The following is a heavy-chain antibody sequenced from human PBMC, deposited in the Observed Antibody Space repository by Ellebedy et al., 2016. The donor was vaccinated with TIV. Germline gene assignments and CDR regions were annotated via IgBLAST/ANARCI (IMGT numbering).Heavy chain of an antibody. CDR2: ISSSSSYI. J-gene: IGHJ6*02. D-gene: IGHD3-16*01. CDR1: GFTFSKYW. CDR3: ARDHAEGEKPYYNYYGMDV. Sequence: GESLKISCTVSGFTFSKYWMHWVRQAPGMGLEWVSSISSSSSYIYYAVSVKGRFTISRDNAKNSLYLQMNSLRAEDTAVYYFARDHAEGEKPYYNYYGMDVWGQGTTVTVSS. V-gene: IGHV3-21*01.